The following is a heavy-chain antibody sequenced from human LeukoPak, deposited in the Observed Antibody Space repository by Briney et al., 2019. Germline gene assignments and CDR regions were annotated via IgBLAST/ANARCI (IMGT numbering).Heavy chain of an antibody. CDR2: IYTSGST. D-gene: IGHD3-22*01. V-gene: IGHV4-61*02. Sequence: SQTLSLTCTVSGGSISSGSYYWSWIRQPAGKRLEWIGRIYTSGSTHYNPSLKSRATISVDTSKNQFSLRLSSVTAADTAVYYRARDTVVISHDAFDIWGLGTMVTVSS. CDR3: ARDTVVISHDAFDI. J-gene: IGHJ3*02. CDR1: GGSISSGSYY.